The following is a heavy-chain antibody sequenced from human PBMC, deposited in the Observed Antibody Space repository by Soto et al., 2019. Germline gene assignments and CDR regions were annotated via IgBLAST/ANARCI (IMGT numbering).Heavy chain of an antibody. V-gene: IGHV1-2*04. CDR2: INPNSGGT. CDR3: ARGPAEPPDAFDI. D-gene: IGHD1-26*01. J-gene: IGHJ3*02. Sequence: ASVKVSCKASGYTFTGYYMHWVRQAPGQGLEWMGWINPNSGGTNYAQKFQGWGTMTRDTSISTAYMELSRLRSDDTAVYYCARGPAEPPDAFDIWGQGTMVTVSS. CDR1: GYTFTGYY.